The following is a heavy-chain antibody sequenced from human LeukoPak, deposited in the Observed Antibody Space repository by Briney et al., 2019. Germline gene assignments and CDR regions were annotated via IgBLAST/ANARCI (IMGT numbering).Heavy chain of an antibody. CDR1: GGSLSSSSYY. CDR3: ARLSSGYSLISTYYFDY. J-gene: IGHJ4*02. D-gene: IGHD3-22*01. V-gene: IGHV4-39*01. Sequence: PSETLSLTCTVSGGSLSSSSYYWGWIRQPPGTGLEWIGSIYYSGSTYYNPSLKRRVTISVDTSKNQFSLKLSSVTAADTAVYSCARLSSGYSLISTYYFDYWGQGTLVTVSS. CDR2: IYYSGST.